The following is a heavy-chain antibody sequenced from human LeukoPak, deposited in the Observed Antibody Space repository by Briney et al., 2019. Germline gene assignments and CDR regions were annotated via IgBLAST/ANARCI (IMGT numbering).Heavy chain of an antibody. J-gene: IGHJ4*02. Sequence: GASVKVSCKASGYSFTSSSVYWVRQAPGQGPECMGVINPRGGNTGYAQKFQGRVTMTRDTSTTTVYMELSSLRSEDTAVYYCARVAYGDYNYFDYWGQGTLVTVSS. V-gene: IGHV1-46*03. D-gene: IGHD4-17*01. CDR1: GYSFTSSS. CDR3: ARVAYGDYNYFDY. CDR2: INPRGGNT.